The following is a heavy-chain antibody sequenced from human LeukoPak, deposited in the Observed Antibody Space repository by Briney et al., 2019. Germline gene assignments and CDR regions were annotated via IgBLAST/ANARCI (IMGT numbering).Heavy chain of an antibody. CDR3: ARDGGYSYGHFDY. CDR1: GFTFSSYS. J-gene: IGHJ4*02. D-gene: IGHD5-18*01. CDR2: ISSSSSTI. V-gene: IGHV3-48*01. Sequence: GESLRLSCAASGFTFSSYSMNWVRQAPGKGLEWVSYISSSSSTIYYADSVKGRFTISRDNAKNSLYLQMNSLGAEDTAVYYCARDGGYSYGHFDYWGQGTLVTVSS.